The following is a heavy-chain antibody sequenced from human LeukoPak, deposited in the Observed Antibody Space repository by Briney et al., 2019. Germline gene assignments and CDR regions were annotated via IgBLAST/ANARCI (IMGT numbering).Heavy chain of an antibody. J-gene: IGHJ4*02. CDR2: IYYSGRT. CDR3: ARLYYDSSGYYQICYFDY. Sequence: PSETLSLTCTVSGGSISSSSYYWGWIRQPPGKGLEWNGSIYYSGRTYYNPSLKSRVTISVDTSKNQFSLNLSSVTAADTAVYYCARLYYDSSGYYQICYFDYWGQGTLVTVSS. D-gene: IGHD3-22*01. CDR1: GGSISSSSYY. V-gene: IGHV4-39*01.